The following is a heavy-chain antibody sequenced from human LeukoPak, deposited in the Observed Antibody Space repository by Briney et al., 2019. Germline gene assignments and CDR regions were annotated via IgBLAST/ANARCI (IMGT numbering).Heavy chain of an antibody. Sequence: GGSLRLSCAASGFTFSSYSMNWVRQAPGKGLEWVSSISSSSSYIYYADSVKGRFTISRDNAKNSLYLQMNSLRAEDTAVYYCARVPGIAEYNWFDPWGQGTLVTVSS. J-gene: IGHJ5*02. V-gene: IGHV3-21*01. CDR2: ISSSSSYI. D-gene: IGHD6-13*01. CDR1: GFTFSSYS. CDR3: ARVPGIAEYNWFDP.